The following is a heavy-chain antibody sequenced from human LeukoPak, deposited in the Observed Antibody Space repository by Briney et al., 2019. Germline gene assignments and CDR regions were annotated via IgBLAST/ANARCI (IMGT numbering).Heavy chain of an antibody. J-gene: IGHJ4*02. D-gene: IGHD3-22*01. CDR2: IRSKAYGGTT. V-gene: IGHV3-49*04. CDR1: GFTFGDYA. Sequence: GGSLRLSCTASGFTFGDYAMSWVRQAPGKGLEWGGFIRSKAYGGTTEYAASVKGRFTISRDDSKSIAYLQMNSLKTEDTAVYYCTADYDSSGYSDYWGQGTLVTVSS. CDR3: TADYDSSGYSDY.